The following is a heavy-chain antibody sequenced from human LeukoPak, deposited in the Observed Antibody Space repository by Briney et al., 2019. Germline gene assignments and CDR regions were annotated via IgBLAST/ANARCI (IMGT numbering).Heavy chain of an antibody. CDR3: AREDIAVVPAAILYDY. CDR2: TYYRSKWYN. J-gene: IGHJ4*02. CDR1: GDSVSSNSAA. V-gene: IGHV6-1*01. Sequence: SQTLSLTCAISGDSVSSNSAAWNWIRQSPSRGLEWLGRTYYRSKWYNDYAVSVKSRITINPDTSKNQFSLQLNSVTPEDTAVYYCAREDIAVVPAAILYDYWGQGTLVTVSS. D-gene: IGHD2-2*01.